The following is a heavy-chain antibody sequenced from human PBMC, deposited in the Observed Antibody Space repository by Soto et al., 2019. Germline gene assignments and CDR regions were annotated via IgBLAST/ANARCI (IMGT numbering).Heavy chain of an antibody. V-gene: IGHV3-21*01. J-gene: IGHJ4*02. CDR1: GFTFISYS. CDR2: ISSSSSYI. D-gene: IGHD2-21*02. CDR3: ARDETQGLPIAY. Sequence: WGSLRLSCAASGFTFISYSINLFRQAPGKGLEWVSSISSSSSYIYYADSVKGRFTISRDNAKNSLYLQMNSLRAEDTAVYYCARDETQGLPIAYWGQGTLVTVSS.